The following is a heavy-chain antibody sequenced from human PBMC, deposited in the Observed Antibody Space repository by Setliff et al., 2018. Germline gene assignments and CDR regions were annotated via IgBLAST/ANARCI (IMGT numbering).Heavy chain of an antibody. Sequence: GSLRLSCAASGFTFSSYSINWVRQAPGKGLEWVSYIHDSGNPTYYADSVKGRFTVSRDNAKNSLYLQMTSLRAEDTAIYYCARTTGYRLEGDFDYWGQGTLVTVSS. J-gene: IGHJ4*02. CDR2: IHDSGNPT. CDR3: ARTTGYRLEGDFDY. D-gene: IGHD3-16*01. V-gene: IGHV3-48*04. CDR1: GFTFSSYS.